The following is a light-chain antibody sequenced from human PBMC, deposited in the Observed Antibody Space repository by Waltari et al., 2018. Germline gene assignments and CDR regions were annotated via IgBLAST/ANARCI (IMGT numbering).Light chain of an antibody. V-gene: IGKV3-11*01. CDR2: DAS. Sequence: EIVLTQSPATLSLSPGERVTLSCRASQIVSSYLAWYQQKPGQAPRPLIYDASNRATGIPARFSGSGSGTDFTLTISSLEPEDFAVYYCQQRSNWPPEVTFGQGTRLEIK. J-gene: IGKJ5*01. CDR3: QQRSNWPPEVT. CDR1: QIVSSY.